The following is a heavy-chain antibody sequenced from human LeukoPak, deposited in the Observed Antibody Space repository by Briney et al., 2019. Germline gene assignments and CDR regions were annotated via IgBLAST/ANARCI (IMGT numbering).Heavy chain of an antibody. CDR3: ATTRAPSNGRVLYYMDV. D-gene: IGHD3-3*01. V-gene: IGHV3-21*01. CDR1: GFSFGSYS. Sequence: GGSLRLSCAASGFSFGSYSMNWVRQAPGKALEWVPSIMSSSRNIYYADSVKGRFTISRDNAKNSLYLQLSSLRAEDTAVYYCATTRAPSNGRVLYYMDVWGKGTTVTVSS. J-gene: IGHJ6*03. CDR2: IMSSSRNI.